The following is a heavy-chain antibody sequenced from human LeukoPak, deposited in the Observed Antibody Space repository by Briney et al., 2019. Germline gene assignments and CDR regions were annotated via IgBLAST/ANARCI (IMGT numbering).Heavy chain of an antibody. J-gene: IGHJ4*02. V-gene: IGHV3-66*02. CDR2: LYRGETK. CDR1: GFILSNNY. CDR3: VTPTDYYGSWSHPPPYY. Sequence: PGGSLRLSCAPSGFILSNNYMSWVRQAPGKGLEWVSVLYRGETKYYADSVTGRFTISGDMSKHTLYLQMDRQRPEDTAVYYGVTPTDYYGSWSHPPPYYWGQGALVTVSS. D-gene: IGHD3-10*01.